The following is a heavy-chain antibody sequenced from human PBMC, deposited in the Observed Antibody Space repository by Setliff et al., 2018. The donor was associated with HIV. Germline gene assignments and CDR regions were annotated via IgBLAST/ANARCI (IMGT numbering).Heavy chain of an antibody. V-gene: IGHV4-4*02. CDR1: GGSIRSGNW. Sequence: PSETLSLTCAVSGGSIRSGNWWTWVRQSPGKGLEWIGEIYHSGSTNYSPSLKSRVTMSVDTSKNQFYLNLDSVTAADTAVYYCARGQHSSTWGALFDYWGQGILVTVSS. CDR2: IYHSGST. D-gene: IGHD6-13*01. J-gene: IGHJ4*02. CDR3: ARGQHSSTWGALFDY.